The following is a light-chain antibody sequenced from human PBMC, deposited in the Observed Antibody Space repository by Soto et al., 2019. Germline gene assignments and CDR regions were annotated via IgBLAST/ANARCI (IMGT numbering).Light chain of an antibody. CDR3: QQLNSYPRP. CDR1: QGIRSF. V-gene: IGKV1-9*01. J-gene: IGKJ1*01. Sequence: DIQLTQSPSFLSASVGDRVTITCRASQGIRSFLAWYQQKPGKAPKLLIYAASTLQSGVPSRFSGSGSGTEFALTISSLQPEEFATYYCQQLNSYPRPFGQGTKVEIK. CDR2: AAS.